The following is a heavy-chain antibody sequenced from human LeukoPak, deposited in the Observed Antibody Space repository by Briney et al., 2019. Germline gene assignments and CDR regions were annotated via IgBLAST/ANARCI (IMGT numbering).Heavy chain of an antibody. V-gene: IGHV5-51*01. CDR3: ASTNGGWGGPHNWFDP. D-gene: IGHD2-8*01. J-gene: IGHJ5*02. CDR1: GYSFTSYW. CDR2: IYPGDSDT. Sequence: KRGESLKISCKGSGYSFTSYWIGWVRQMPGKGLEWMGIIYPGDSDTRYSPSFQGQVTISADKSISTAYLQWSSLKASDTAMYYCASTNGGWGGPHNWFDPWGQGTLVTVSS.